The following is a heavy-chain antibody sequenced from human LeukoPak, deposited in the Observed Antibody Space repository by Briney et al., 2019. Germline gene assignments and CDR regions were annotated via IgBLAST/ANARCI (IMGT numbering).Heavy chain of an antibody. CDR3: ARAPRRGSGRLKYPDY. D-gene: IGHD3-10*01. CDR2: ISAYNGNT. Sequence: ASVKVSCKASGYTFTSYGISWVRQAPGQGPECIGWISAYNGNTNYAQKLQGRVTMTTGTSPSPAYMELRSLRSDDTAVYYCARAPRRGSGRLKYPDYWGQGTLVTVSS. V-gene: IGHV1-18*01. CDR1: GYTFTSYG. J-gene: IGHJ4*02.